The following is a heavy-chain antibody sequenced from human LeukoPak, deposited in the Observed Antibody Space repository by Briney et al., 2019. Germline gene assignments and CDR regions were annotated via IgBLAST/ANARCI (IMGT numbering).Heavy chain of an antibody. V-gene: IGHV4-59*11. CDR2: MFDSVNT. J-gene: IGHJ4*02. Sequence: SETLSLTCTVSGGSLSSHFWSWIRQPPGKGLEWIAYMFDSVNTKDNPSLKSRLTLSADTSKNQFSLRLSPVTAADTAVYYCATIKRGSSFGYFDFWGQGIKVTVSS. D-gene: IGHD5-18*01. CDR3: ATIKRGSSFGYFDF. CDR1: GGSLSSHF.